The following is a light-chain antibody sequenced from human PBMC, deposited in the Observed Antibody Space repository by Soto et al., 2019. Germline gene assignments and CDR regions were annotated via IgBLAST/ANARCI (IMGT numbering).Light chain of an antibody. CDR1: QGISNS. V-gene: IGKV1-33*01. J-gene: IGKJ3*01. CDR2: DAS. CDR3: HQYNNDPFT. Sequence: DIQMTQSPSSLSASVGDTITITCRASQGISNSLNWYRLKPGEAPKLLIYDASNLATGVPSRFSGSGSGTHFTFTVSSLQTEDIATYYCHQYNNDPFTFGPGTKVDLK.